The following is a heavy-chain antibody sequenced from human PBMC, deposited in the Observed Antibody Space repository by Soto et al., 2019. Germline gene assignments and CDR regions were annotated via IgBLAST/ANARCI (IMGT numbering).Heavy chain of an antibody. Sequence: EVQLVESGGGLVKPGGSLRLSCAAAGFTFSNYGMNWVRHVPGKGLEWVSSISSSSSNIYYGDSVKGRFTISRDNAKSSLYLQMNSLRAEDSAMYYCARELDGTSQIDNWGQGTLVTVSS. CDR3: ARELDGTSQIDN. D-gene: IGHD2-2*01. J-gene: IGHJ4*02. CDR1: GFTFSNYG. CDR2: ISSSSSNI. V-gene: IGHV3-21*01.